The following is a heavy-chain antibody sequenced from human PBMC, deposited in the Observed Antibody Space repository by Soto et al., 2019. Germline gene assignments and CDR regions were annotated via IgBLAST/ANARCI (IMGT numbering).Heavy chain of an antibody. CDR2: INNDGSET. CDR1: GLTFANYW. D-gene: IGHD3-10*01. V-gene: IGHV3-7*03. CDR3: TRDRGWQTFDY. J-gene: IGHJ4*02. Sequence: EVHLAESGGGLVQPGGSLRLSCVASGLTFANYWMTWVRQAPGREPERVANINNDGSETYYVDSVKGRFIISRDNTKNSLYLQMNSLRAEDTAVFYCTRDRGWQTFDYWGQGTLVTVSS.